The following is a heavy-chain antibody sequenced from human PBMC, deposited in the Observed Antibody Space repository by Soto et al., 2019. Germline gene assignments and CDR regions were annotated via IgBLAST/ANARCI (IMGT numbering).Heavy chain of an antibody. J-gene: IGHJ6*02. CDR2: INPNSGGT. CDR1: GYTFTGYY. V-gene: IGHV1-2*02. Sequence: ASVKVSCKASGYTFTGYYMHWVRQAPGQGLEWMGWINPNSGGTNYAQKFQGRVTMTRDTSISTAYMELSGLRSDDTADDTAVYYCAKSNYGGDDYFQYGLDVRGQGTTVAVSS. D-gene: IGHD2-21*02. CDR3: VYYCAKSNYGGDDYFQYGLDV.